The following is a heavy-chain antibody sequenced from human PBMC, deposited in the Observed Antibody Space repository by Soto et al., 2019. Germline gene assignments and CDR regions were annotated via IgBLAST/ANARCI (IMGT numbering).Heavy chain of an antibody. Sequence: QVQLVESGGGVVQPGRSLRLSCVASGFTFSSYGMYWVRQAPGKGPEWVAVIWYDGSNKYYADSVKGRFTISRDNSKNTLYLQMNSLRAEDTAVYYCAKSDVPTIAAPDYWGQGAPVTVSS. V-gene: IGHV3-33*06. CDR1: GFTFSSYG. CDR3: AKSDVPTIAAPDY. CDR2: IWYDGSNK. J-gene: IGHJ4*02. D-gene: IGHD5-12*01.